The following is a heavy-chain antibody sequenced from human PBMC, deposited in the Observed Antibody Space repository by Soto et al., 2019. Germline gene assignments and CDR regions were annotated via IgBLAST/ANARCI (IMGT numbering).Heavy chain of an antibody. D-gene: IGHD4-17*01. Sequence: QVTLKESGPALVKPTETLTLTCTVSGFSLTTGKMGVSWIRQPPGKALEWLAHIFSDNERSYSTSLQGRLTISKDTSGSQVVLSMTNVDPVDPATYYCARMNVDSYQFYYAMDVWGQGTTVTVSS. CDR2: IFSDNER. J-gene: IGHJ6*02. CDR1: GFSLTTGKMG. V-gene: IGHV2-26*01. CDR3: ARMNVDSYQFYYAMDV.